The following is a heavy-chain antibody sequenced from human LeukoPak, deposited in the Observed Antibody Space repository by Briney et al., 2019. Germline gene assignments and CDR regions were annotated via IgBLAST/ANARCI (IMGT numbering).Heavy chain of an antibody. CDR1: GGSISSSSYY. CDR3: ARRPWVEEGFDY. D-gene: IGHD5-24*01. Sequence: SETLSLTCTVSGGSISSSSYYWGWIRQPPGKGLEWIGSIYYSGSTYYNPSLKSRVTISVDTSKSQFSLKLSSVTAADTAVYYCARRPWVEEGFDYWGQGTLVTVSS. V-gene: IGHV4-39*01. J-gene: IGHJ4*02. CDR2: IYYSGST.